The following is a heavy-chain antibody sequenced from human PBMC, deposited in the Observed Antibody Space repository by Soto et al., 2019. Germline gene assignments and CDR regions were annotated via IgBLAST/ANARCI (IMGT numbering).Heavy chain of an antibody. D-gene: IGHD3-10*01. V-gene: IGHV1-69*02. CDR1: GDTFNFYT. CDR3: ATSFGSGSRAFDS. Sequence: QVQLVQSGAEVKKPGSSVKVSCKASGDTFNFYTINWVRQAPGLGLEWMGRFNPILSFSNSALKFQGRVTLTADKSTSTAYMVLSSLRSADTAIYYCATSFGSGSRAFDSWGQGALVTVSS. CDR2: FNPILSFS. J-gene: IGHJ4*02.